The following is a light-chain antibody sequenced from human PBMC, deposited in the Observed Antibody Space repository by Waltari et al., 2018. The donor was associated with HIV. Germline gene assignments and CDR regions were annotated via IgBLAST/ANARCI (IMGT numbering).Light chain of an antibody. V-gene: IGLV2-8*01. Sequence: QSALTQPPSASGSPGQSVTISCAGTSSDIGLYNLLSWYQHHPGKAPKLMISEVSRRPSGVPDRFSGSKSGNTASLTVSGLQAEDEAAYYCFSYAGNNYLLFGGGTKLTVL. CDR2: EVS. J-gene: IGLJ2*01. CDR3: FSYAGNNYLL. CDR1: SSDIGLYNL.